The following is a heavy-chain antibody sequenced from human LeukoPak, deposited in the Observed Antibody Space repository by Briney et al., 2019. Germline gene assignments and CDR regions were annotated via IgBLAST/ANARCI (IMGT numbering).Heavy chain of an antibody. CDR1: GYTFTSYD. J-gene: IGHJ4*02. Sequence: GASVKVSCKASGYTFTSYDINWVRQATGQGLEWMGWMNPNSGNTGYAQKFQGRVTMTRNTSIRTAYMELSSLRSEDAAVYYCARADYYDSSGPPPFDYWGQGTLVTVSS. V-gene: IGHV1-8*01. CDR2: MNPNSGNT. D-gene: IGHD3-22*01. CDR3: ARADYYDSSGPPPFDY.